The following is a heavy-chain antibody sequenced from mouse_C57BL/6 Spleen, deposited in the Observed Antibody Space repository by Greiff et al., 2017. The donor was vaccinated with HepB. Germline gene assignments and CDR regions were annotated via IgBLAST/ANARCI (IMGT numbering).Heavy chain of an antibody. V-gene: IGHV1-64*01. J-gene: IGHJ3*01. CDR3: AREDYGSSFAY. CDR2: IHPNSGST. D-gene: IGHD1-1*01. Sequence: QVQLQQPGAELVKPGASVKLSCKASGYTFTSYWMHWVKQRPGQGLEWIGMIHPNSGSTNYNEKFKSKATLTVDKSYSTAYMQLSSLTSEDSAVYYCAREDYGSSFAYWGQGTLVTVSA. CDR1: GYTFTSYW.